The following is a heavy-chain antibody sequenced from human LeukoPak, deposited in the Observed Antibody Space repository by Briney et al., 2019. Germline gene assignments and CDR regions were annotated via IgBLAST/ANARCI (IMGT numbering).Heavy chain of an antibody. CDR3: AKADNYGPPLPSVGVDF. CDR2: IRSNGDST. D-gene: IGHD4-17*01. Sequence: GGSLRLSCVASGFAFSRYTMHWVRQAPGKGREYLSAIRSNGDSTYNANSVKGRFTISRDNSKNTLYLHMGSLGPEDTAVYYCAKADNYGPPLPSVGVDFWGQGTLVIVSS. CDR1: GFAFSRYT. J-gene: IGHJ4*02. V-gene: IGHV3-64*01.